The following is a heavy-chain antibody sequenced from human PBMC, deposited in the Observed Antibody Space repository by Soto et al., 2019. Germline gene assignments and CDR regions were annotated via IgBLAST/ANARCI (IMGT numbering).Heavy chain of an antibody. CDR3: ARENTVTTSSFYYYYYGMDV. CDR2: ISAYNGNT. CDR1: GYSFTSYG. Sequence: XSVKVSCKASGYSFTSYGISWVRQAPGQGLEWMGWISAYNGNTNYAQKLQGRVTMTTDTSTSTAYMELRSLRSDDTAVYYCARENTVTTSSFYYYYYGMDVWGQGSTATVSS. D-gene: IGHD4-4*01. V-gene: IGHV1-18*04. J-gene: IGHJ6*02.